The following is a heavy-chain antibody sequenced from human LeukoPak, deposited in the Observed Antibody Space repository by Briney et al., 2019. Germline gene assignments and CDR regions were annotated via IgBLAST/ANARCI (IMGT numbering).Heavy chain of an antibody. CDR3: ARSSSGGSCFDS. Sequence: SETLSLTCTVSGGSIRSSTYYWGWIRQPPGKELEWIGSIYSSGSTYYNPSLKSPVTVSIDTSKNQFSLNLSSVTAADTAVYYCARSSSGGSCFDSWGQGTLVTVSS. J-gene: IGHJ4*02. D-gene: IGHD2-15*01. CDR1: GGSIRSSTYY. V-gene: IGHV4-39*01. CDR2: IYSSGST.